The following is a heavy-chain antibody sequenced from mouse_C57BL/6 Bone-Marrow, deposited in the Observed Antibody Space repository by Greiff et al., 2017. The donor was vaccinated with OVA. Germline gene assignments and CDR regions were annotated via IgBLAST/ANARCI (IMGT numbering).Heavy chain of an antibody. J-gene: IGHJ3*01. Sequence: EVMLVESGPELVKPGDSVKISCKASGYSFTGYFMNWVMQSHGKSLEWIGRINPYNGDTFYNQKFKGKATLTVDKSSSTAHMELRSLTSEDSAVYYCALGVSWFAYWGQGTLVTVSA. CDR3: ALGVSWFAY. CDR2: INPYNGDT. V-gene: IGHV1-20*01. D-gene: IGHD3-3*01. CDR1: GYSFTGYF.